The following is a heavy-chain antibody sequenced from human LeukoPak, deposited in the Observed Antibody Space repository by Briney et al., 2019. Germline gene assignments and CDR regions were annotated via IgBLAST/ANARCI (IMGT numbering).Heavy chain of an antibody. CDR2: IYYSGNT. CDR3: ARGGLSSSYLPLDY. D-gene: IGHD6-13*01. CDR1: GGSISSFY. Sequence: SGTLSLTCTVSGGSISSFYWNWIRQPPGKGLEWIGYIYYSGNTKYNPSFNSRLTMSIDMSKNHFSLNLSSVTAADTAVYYCARGGLSSSYLPLDYWGQGTLVTASA. J-gene: IGHJ4*02. V-gene: IGHV4-59*01.